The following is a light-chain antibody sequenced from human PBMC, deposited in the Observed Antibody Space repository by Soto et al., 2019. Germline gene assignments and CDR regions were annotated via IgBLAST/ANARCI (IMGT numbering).Light chain of an antibody. J-gene: IGKJ1*01. CDR3: QQYNNWGP. CDR1: QSVSSN. Sequence: EIVVTQSPATLSVSPGERATLSCRASQSVSSNLAWYQQKPGQAPRLLIYGASTRATGVPARFSGSGSGTEFTLTISSPESEDVAVYYCQQYNNWGPFGQGTKVEIK. CDR2: GAS. V-gene: IGKV3-15*01.